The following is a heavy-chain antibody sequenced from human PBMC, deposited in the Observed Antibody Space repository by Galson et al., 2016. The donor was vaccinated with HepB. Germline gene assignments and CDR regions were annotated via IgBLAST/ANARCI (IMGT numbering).Heavy chain of an antibody. J-gene: IGHJ4*02. D-gene: IGHD5-12*01. Sequence: TLSLTCTVSGGSIRSGGYYWSWIRQLPGKGLEWTGYIYYSGSTYYNPSLESRVTMSIDTSENQFSLQLRSVTAADTAGYYCARGSPTSVALDYWGQGTLVTVSS. CDR1: GGSIRSGGYY. V-gene: IGHV4-31*03. CDR3: ARGSPTSVALDY. CDR2: IYYSGST.